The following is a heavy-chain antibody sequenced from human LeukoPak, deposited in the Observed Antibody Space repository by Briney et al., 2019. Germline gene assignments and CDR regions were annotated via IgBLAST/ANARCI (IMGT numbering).Heavy chain of an antibody. Sequence: SETLSLTCTVSGGSISSSSYYWGWIRQPPGKGLEWIGSIYYSGSTYYNPSLKSRVTISVDTSKNQFSLKLSSVTAADTAVYYCASQELGNYYYYMDVWGKGTTVTNSS. D-gene: IGHD7-27*01. J-gene: IGHJ6*03. V-gene: IGHV4-39*01. CDR3: ASQELGNYYYYMDV. CDR2: IYYSGST. CDR1: GGSISSSSYY.